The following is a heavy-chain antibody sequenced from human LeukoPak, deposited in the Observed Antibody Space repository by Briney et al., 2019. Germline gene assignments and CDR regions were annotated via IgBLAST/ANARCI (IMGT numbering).Heavy chain of an antibody. V-gene: IGHV4-34*01. CDR2: INHSGST. D-gene: IGHD5-18*01. CDR3: ASGLPYYYYYMDV. Sequence: SETLSLTCAVYGGSFSGYYWSWVRQPPGKGLEWIGEINHSGSTNYNPSLKSLLTISVDTSKNQFSLKLSSVTAADTAVYYCASGLPYYYYYMDVWGKGTTVTVSS. J-gene: IGHJ6*03. CDR1: GGSFSGYY.